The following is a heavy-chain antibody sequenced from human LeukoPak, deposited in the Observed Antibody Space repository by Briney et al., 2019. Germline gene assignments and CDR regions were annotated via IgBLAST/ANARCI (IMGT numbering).Heavy chain of an antibody. CDR1: AFTFSSYW. D-gene: IGHD3-10*01. Sequence: GGSLRLSCAPSAFTFSSYWMSWVRQAPGKGLEWVAIIKQDGSGKYYVDSVKGRFTISRDNAKNSLYLQMNSLRAEDTAVYYCARENYYASGSPWYFDLWGRGTLVTVSS. J-gene: IGHJ2*01. CDR3: ARENYYASGSPWYFDL. V-gene: IGHV3-7*01. CDR2: IKQDGSGK.